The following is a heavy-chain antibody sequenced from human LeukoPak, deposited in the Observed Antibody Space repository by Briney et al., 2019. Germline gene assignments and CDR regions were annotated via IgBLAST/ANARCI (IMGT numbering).Heavy chain of an antibody. CDR2: IKQDGNDK. Sequence: SGGSLRLSCAASGFTFSDYWMSGVRQAPGRGPEWGANIKQDGNDKYYVDSVKGRFTSSRDNAKNALSLQMNSLRAEDTAVYYCARGEFAWIQGSYGMNVWGQGTTVTVSS. CDR1: GFTFSDYW. CDR3: ARGEFAWIQGSYGMNV. D-gene: IGHD5-18*01. J-gene: IGHJ6*02. V-gene: IGHV3-7*01.